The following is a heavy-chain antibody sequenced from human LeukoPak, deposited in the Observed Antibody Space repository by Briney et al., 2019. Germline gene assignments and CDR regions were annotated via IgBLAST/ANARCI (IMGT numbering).Heavy chain of an antibody. V-gene: IGHV3-13*04. D-gene: IGHD3-10*01. CDR1: GFTFSTYS. Sequence: GGSLRLSCAASGFTFSTYSMNWVRQAPGKGLEWVSGVGIAGDIYYGGSVKGRFTISRENAQNSLFLQMNSLRVGDTAVYYCARVLRGGGGFDYWGQGTLVTVSS. J-gene: IGHJ4*02. CDR3: ARVLRGGGGFDY. CDR2: VGIAGDI.